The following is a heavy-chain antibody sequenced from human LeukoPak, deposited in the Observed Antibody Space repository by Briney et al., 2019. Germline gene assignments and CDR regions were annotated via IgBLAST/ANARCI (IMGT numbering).Heavy chain of an antibody. V-gene: IGHV3-7*01. Sequence: HPGGSLRLSCTASGFTFGSHWMIWVRRAPGKGLEWVADTNQDGSREKYVDSVRGRFTVSRDNAKNSVYLQMNSLGVEDTAIYYCARDSGWTFDSWGQGTLVTVSS. D-gene: IGHD6-19*01. CDR3: ARDSGWTFDS. CDR2: TNQDGSRE. J-gene: IGHJ4*02. CDR1: GFTFGSHW.